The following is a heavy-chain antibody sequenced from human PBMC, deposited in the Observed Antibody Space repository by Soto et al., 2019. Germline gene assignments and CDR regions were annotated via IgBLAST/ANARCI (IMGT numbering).Heavy chain of an antibody. CDR3: AKRKGLIGHYYNYYGMDV. Sequence: SLRLSCAASGFTFSSYGMHWVRQAPGKGLEWVAVISYDGSKKYYADSVKGRFTISRDNSKNTLYLQMNSLRAEDTAVYYCAKRKGLIGHYYNYYGMDVWGQGTTVTDSS. CDR2: ISYDGSKK. D-gene: IGHD3-16*01. CDR1: GFTFSSYG. V-gene: IGHV3-30*18. J-gene: IGHJ6*02.